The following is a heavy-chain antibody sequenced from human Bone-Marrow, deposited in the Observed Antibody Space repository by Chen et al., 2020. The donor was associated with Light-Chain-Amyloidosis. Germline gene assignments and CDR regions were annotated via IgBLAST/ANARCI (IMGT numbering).Heavy chain of an antibody. D-gene: IGHD5-12*01. J-gene: IGHJ4*02. CDR1: GYTFPNYW. V-gene: IGHV5-51*01. CDR2: IYPDDSDA. CDR3: ARRRDGYNFDY. Sequence: EVQLEQSGPEVKKPGESLKISCKGSGYTFPNYWIGWVRQMPGKGLEWMGVIYPDDSDARYSPSFEGQVTISADKSITTAYLQWWSLKASDTAMYYCARRRDGYNFDYLGQGTLVTVSS.